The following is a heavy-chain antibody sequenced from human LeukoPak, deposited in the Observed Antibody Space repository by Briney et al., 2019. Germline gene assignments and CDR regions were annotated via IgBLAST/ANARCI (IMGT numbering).Heavy chain of an antibody. V-gene: IGHV3-21*01. J-gene: IGHJ4*02. Sequence: GGCLRLSCAASGFTFSSYSMNWVRQAPGKELEWVSSISSSSSYIYYADSVKGRFTISRDNAKNSLYLQMNSLRAEDTAVYYCARYGAYEYFDYWGQGTLVTVSS. CDR1: GFTFSSYS. D-gene: IGHD4-17*01. CDR3: ARYGAYEYFDY. CDR2: ISSSSSYI.